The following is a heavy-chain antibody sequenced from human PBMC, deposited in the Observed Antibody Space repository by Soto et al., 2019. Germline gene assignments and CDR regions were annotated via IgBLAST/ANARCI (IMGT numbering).Heavy chain of an antibody. V-gene: IGHV3-33*01. CDR2: IWHDGTRK. J-gene: IGHJ6*02. Sequence: QVHLVESGGGVVQPGGSLTLSCSVSDFAFRLHGIHWVRHTRGKGLEWVAMIWHDGTRKYFRDSVRGRFTISRDSAKNKVYLQMNNLRGDDSALSFCARDRSSSYSYAMDLWGQGTTVTVSS. CDR3: ARDRSSSYSYAMDL. D-gene: IGHD3-10*01. CDR1: DFAFRLHG.